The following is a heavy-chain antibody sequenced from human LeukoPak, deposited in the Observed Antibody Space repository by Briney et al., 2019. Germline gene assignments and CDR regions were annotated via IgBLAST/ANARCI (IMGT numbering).Heavy chain of an antibody. CDR2: IYPGDSDT. J-gene: IGHJ4*02. CDR3: ASRSSGWGD. Sequence: GESLKISCKGSGYSFTSYWIGWVRQMPGKGLELMGSIYPGDSDTRYSPSFQGQVTISADKSISSPYLQWSSLKASDSAISSCASRSSGWGDWGQGTLVTVSS. V-gene: IGHV5-51*01. CDR1: GYSFTSYW. D-gene: IGHD6-19*01.